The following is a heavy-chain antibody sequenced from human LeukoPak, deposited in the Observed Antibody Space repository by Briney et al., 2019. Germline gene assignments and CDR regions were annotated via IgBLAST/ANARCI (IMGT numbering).Heavy chain of an antibody. CDR1: GYTFTSYY. V-gene: IGHV1-46*01. D-gene: IGHD1-26*01. Sequence: ASVKVSCKASGYTFTSYYMHWVRQAPGQGLEWMGIINPSGGSTSYAQKFQGRVTMTRDMSTSTDYMELSSLRSEDTAVYYCARALEESTGSYPYDDAFDIWGQGTMVTVSS. J-gene: IGHJ3*02. CDR3: ARALEESTGSYPYDDAFDI. CDR2: INPSGGST.